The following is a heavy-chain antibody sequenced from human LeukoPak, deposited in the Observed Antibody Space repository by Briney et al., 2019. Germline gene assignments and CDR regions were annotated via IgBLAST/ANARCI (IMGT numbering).Heavy chain of an antibody. Sequence: PSETLSLTCTVSGGSISSGDYYWSWIRQPPGKGLEWIGRIHSGGTTNYNPSLMSRVTLSIDKSKKHISLRLTSVTAADTALYYCARDNGSGYTRGYEHYYYYLDVWGKGTTVTVSS. CDR3: ARDNGSGYTRGYEHYYYYLDV. CDR1: GGSISSGDYY. J-gene: IGHJ6*03. D-gene: IGHD2-2*01. CDR2: IHSGGTT. V-gene: IGHV4-61*08.